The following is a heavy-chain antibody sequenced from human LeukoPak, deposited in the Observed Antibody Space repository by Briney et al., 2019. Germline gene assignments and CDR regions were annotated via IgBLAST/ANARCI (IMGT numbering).Heavy chain of an antibody. D-gene: IGHD2-15*01. CDR1: GFTFSSYS. V-gene: IGHV3-21*01. J-gene: IGHJ4*02. CDR2: ISSSSSYI. CDR3: ARNQYCSGGSCSKGFDY. Sequence: PGGSLRLSCAASGFTFSSYSMNWVRQAPGKGLEWVSSISSSSSYIYYADSVKGRFTIPRDNAKNSLYLQMNSLRAEDTAVYYCARNQYCSGGSCSKGFDYWGQGTLVTVSS.